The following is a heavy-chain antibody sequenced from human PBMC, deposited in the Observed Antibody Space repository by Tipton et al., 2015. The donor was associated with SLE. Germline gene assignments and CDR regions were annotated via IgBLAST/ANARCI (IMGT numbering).Heavy chain of an antibody. Sequence: TLSLTCTVSGGSMSTYYWSWIRQPPGKGLEWIGYIYHSGSTNYNPSLRSRVTISVDTSKNQFSLKLSSVTAADTAVYYCARVPVDGYSSSWYANYYYYYYMDVWGKGTTVTVSS. CDR2: IYHSGST. D-gene: IGHD6-13*01. J-gene: IGHJ6*03. CDR1: GGSMSTYY. V-gene: IGHV4-59*12. CDR3: ARVPVDGYSSSWYANYYYYYYMDV.